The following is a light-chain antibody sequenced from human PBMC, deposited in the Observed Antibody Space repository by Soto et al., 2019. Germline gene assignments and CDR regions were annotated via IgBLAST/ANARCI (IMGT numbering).Light chain of an antibody. CDR1: QSISSR. Sequence: DIQMTQSPSTLSASVGDRVTITCRASQSISSRSAWYQQKPGKAPKFLVYDASNLESGVPSRFSGSGSGTEFTLTISSLQPDDFATYYCQQYNSYSVTFGQGTKVEIK. J-gene: IGKJ1*01. CDR2: DAS. V-gene: IGKV1-5*01. CDR3: QQYNSYSVT.